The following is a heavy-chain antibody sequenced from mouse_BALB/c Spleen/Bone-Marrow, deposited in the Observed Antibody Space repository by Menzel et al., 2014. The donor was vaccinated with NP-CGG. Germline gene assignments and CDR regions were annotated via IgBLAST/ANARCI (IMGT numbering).Heavy chain of an antibody. Sequence: QVQLQQSGAELMEPGASVKISCKATGYTFRSYWIERVKQRPGHGLEWIGEILPGSGNTNYNEKFKGKATFTADTSSNTAYMQLSSLTSEDSAVYYCAREDITTVVEMDYWGQGTSVTVSS. D-gene: IGHD1-1*01. CDR2: ILPGSGNT. V-gene: IGHV1-9*01. J-gene: IGHJ4*01. CDR3: AREDITTVVEMDY. CDR1: GYTFRSYW.